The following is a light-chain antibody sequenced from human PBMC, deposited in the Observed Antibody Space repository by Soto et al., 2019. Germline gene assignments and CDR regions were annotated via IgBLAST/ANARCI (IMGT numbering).Light chain of an antibody. CDR1: QSLLHXXXXXX. V-gene: IGKV2-28*01. CDR2: LGS. Sequence: DIVMTQSPLSLPVTPGEPASISCRSSQSLLHXXXXXXLDWYLQKPGQSPQLLIYLGSNRASGVPDRFSGSGSGTDFTLKISRVEAEDVGVYYCMQALQTPPYTFGQGTKLEIK. CDR3: MQALQTPPYT. J-gene: IGKJ2*01.